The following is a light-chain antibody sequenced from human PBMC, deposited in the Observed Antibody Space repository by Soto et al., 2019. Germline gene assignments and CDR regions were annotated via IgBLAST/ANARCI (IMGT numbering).Light chain of an antibody. CDR1: QSVSSNY. CDR3: QQYDNSIT. Sequence: EIVLTQSPDTVSLSPGETATLSCRASQSVSSNYLAWYQQKPGQAPRLLIYGASSRATGIPDRFSGSGSGTEFTLTITRLEPEDFAVFYCQQYDNSITFGQGTRLEIE. V-gene: IGKV3-20*01. J-gene: IGKJ5*01. CDR2: GAS.